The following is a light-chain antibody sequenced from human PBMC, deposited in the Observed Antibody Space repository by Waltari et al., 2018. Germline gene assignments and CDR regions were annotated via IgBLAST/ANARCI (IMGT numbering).Light chain of an antibody. CDR3: QHYSDWPSGT. V-gene: IGKV3-15*01. Sequence: ARQCNSNTFAGYKQRPGQSPRLLGDATSAKTTGVPARFSGSGSGREFTLTINRLQSEAFACYYCQHYSDWPSGTFGPGTKVDIK. J-gene: IGKJ3*01. CDR2: ATS. CDR1: QCNSNT.